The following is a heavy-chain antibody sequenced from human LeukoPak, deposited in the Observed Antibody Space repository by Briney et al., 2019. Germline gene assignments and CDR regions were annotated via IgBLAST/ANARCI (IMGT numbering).Heavy chain of an antibody. Sequence: GGSLRLSCAASGFTFSSYGMHWVRQAPGKGLEWVAVIWYDGSNKYYADSVKGRFTISRDNSKNTLYLQMNSLRAEDTAVYYCARELSSSRYNGFDPWGQGTLVTVSS. CDR1: GFTFSSYG. D-gene: IGHD6-19*01. CDR3: ARELSSSRYNGFDP. CDR2: IWYDGSNK. J-gene: IGHJ5*02. V-gene: IGHV3-33*01.